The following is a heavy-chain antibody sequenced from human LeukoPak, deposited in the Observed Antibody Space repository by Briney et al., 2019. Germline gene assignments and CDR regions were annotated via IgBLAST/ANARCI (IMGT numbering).Heavy chain of an antibody. CDR2: VSGSGGSA. J-gene: IGHJ4*02. V-gene: IGHV3-23*01. D-gene: IGHD3-10*01. CDR3: AKGSKGYGSGSHDY. Sequence: GGSLRPSCAASGFSFMGFAMNWVRQAPGEGLQWVSTVSGSGGSAFYADSVRGRFIISRDNHNNVVYLQMDSLRVEDTAVYYCAKGSKGYGSGSHDYWGRGTQVTVSP. CDR1: GFSFMGFA.